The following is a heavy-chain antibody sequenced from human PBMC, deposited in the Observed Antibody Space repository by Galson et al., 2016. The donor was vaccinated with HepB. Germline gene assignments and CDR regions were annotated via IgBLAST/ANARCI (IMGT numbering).Heavy chain of an antibody. CDR3: ARLASHDNSGYPFFDY. CDR2: IYYTGST. Sequence: SETLSLTCTASGDSISSTSFYWGWIRQPPGRGLEWIGNIYYTGSTYYNPSLKSRVTISVDTSKNQFSLRLRSVTAADTAVYYCARLASHDNSGYPFFDYWGQGTLVTVSS. J-gene: IGHJ4*02. V-gene: IGHV4-39*01. CDR1: GDSISSTSFY. D-gene: IGHD3-22*01.